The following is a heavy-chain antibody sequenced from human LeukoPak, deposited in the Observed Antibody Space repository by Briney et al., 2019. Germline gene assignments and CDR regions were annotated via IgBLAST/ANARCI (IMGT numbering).Heavy chain of an antibody. J-gene: IGHJ4*02. D-gene: IGHD3-22*01. CDR1: GGSISSSSDY. CDR3: ARHSGDYYDSSGYLDY. V-gene: IGHV4-39*01. Sequence: PSETLSLTRTVSGGSISSSSDYWGWIRQPPGKGLEWIGSIHYSGSTYYIPSLKSRVTISVDTSKNQFSLKLSSVTAADTAVYYCARHSGDYYDSSGYLDYWGQGTLVTVSS. CDR2: IHYSGST.